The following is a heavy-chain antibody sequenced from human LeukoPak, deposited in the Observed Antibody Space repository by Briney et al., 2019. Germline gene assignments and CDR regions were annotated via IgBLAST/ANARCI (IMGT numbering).Heavy chain of an antibody. V-gene: IGHV4-30-2*01. CDR1: GGSIVTGGYS. D-gene: IGHD3-10*01. J-gene: IGHJ4*02. Sequence: PSETLSLTCAVAGGSIVTGGYSWNWIRRPRGAGLEWIGYIYDTGRACYNPSLKGPVTISADRPRVQFSRRLGSVTAADTALYYRARGPLGGSGSFYLHYWGQGSLVTVSS. CDR2: IYDTGRA. CDR3: ARGPLGGSGSFYLHY.